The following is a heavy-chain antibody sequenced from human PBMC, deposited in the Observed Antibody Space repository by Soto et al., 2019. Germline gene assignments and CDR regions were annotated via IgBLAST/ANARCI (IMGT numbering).Heavy chain of an antibody. V-gene: IGHV5-51*01. CDR3: ARHQRDDASRKIDC. CDR2: INPADSDI. D-gene: IGHD3-16*01. Sequence: VESLKISCQGSGYSFTSNWIGWVRQMPGKGLEWMGIINPADSDIKYSPSFQGQVTISADKSIGTAYLQWSSLKASDTAMYYCARHQRDDASRKIDCWGQGTLVTV. CDR1: GYSFTSNW. J-gene: IGHJ4*02.